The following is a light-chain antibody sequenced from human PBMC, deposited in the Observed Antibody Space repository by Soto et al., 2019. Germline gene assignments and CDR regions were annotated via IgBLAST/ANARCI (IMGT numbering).Light chain of an antibody. Sequence: ELVLPQSPATLSLSPGERATLSCRASQSVSSYLAWYQQKPGKAPRLLIYDASNRATGIPDRFSGSGSGTDFTLTISSLEPEDFAVYYCQQRSNWPPITFGQGTRLESK. CDR2: DAS. CDR3: QQRSNWPPIT. CDR1: QSVSSY. J-gene: IGKJ5*01. V-gene: IGKV3-11*01.